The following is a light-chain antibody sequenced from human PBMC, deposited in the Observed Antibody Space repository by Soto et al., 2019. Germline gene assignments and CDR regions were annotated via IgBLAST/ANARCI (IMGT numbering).Light chain of an antibody. Sequence: EIVLTQSPGSLSLSPGERATLSCRASQSVDSSFFAWYQQKPGQAPRLLIYGASNRATGIPDRFSGSGSGTVFTITISRLEPEDFAVYYCQQYVSSVTFGQGTKVEIK. CDR2: GAS. CDR1: QSVDSSF. J-gene: IGKJ1*01. CDR3: QQYVSSVT. V-gene: IGKV3-20*01.